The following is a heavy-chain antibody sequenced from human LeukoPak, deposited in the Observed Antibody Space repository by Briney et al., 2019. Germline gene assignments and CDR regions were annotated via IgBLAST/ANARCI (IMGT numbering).Heavy chain of an antibody. V-gene: IGHV3-30*02. CDR2: IRYDGSNK. D-gene: IGHD2-8*01. Sequence: GGSLRLSCAASGFTFSSYWMHWVRQAPGKGLEWVAFIRYDGSNKYYADSVKGRFTISRDNSKNTLYLQMNSLRAEDTALYYCARDLTPYCSNGICFDAFDIWGQGTMVTVSS. CDR3: ARDLTPYCSNGICFDAFDI. J-gene: IGHJ3*02. CDR1: GFTFSSYW.